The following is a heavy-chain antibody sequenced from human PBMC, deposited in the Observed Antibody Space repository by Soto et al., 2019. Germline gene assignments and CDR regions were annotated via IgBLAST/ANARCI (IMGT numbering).Heavy chain of an antibody. CDR3: ARHYNTGAFFDY. Sequence: QLQLQESGPGLVKSSETLSLTCSVSGASVSSSHYWGWIRQPPGKGLEWIGSVSYSGSPYYSPSFNSRITIYVDTSNNQSSLRVRSVTATDTAVYFCARHYNTGAFFDYWGQGKLVTVSS. D-gene: IGHD1-20*01. CDR1: GASVSSSHY. V-gene: IGHV4-39*01. CDR2: VSYSGSP. J-gene: IGHJ4*02.